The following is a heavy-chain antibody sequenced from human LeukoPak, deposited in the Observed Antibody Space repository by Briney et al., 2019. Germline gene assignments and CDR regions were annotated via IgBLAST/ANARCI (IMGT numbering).Heavy chain of an antibody. V-gene: IGHV3-7*01. Sequence: PGGSLRLSCAASGFTFSSYWMSWVRQAPGKGLEWVANIKQDGSEKYYVDSVKGRFTISRDNAKNSLYLQMNSLRAEDTAVYYCARSSGNYGYVFDYWGQGTLVTVSS. D-gene: IGHD1-26*01. J-gene: IGHJ4*02. CDR2: IKQDGSEK. CDR3: ARSSGNYGYVFDY. CDR1: GFTFSSYW.